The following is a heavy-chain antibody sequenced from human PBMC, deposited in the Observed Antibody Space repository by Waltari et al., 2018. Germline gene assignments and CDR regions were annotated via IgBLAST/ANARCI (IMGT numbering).Heavy chain of an antibody. Sequence: QVQLQESGPGLVKPTHTLSRTCPVSGEHISDAVSRGTSWTWIRQSAGKGLEWIGHIYSSGAVDYNPALRSRVTISLDTPKSHFTLKLTSVTAADTAVYYCANRGVGNYFKYFRLWSPGTLVTVSS. CDR3: ANRGVGNYFKYFRL. CDR1: GEHISDAVSRGTS. D-gene: IGHD1-7*01. CDR2: IYSSGAV. J-gene: IGHJ1*01. V-gene: IGHV4-61*02.